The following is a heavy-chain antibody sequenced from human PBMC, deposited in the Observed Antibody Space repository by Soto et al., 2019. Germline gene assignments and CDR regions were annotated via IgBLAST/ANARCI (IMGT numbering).Heavy chain of an antibody. CDR1: GFSFSDYG. Sequence: QVQLVESGGGVVQPGRSLRLSCEASGFSFSDYGIHWVRQAPGKGVEWLSVIWYDGSYKYYADSVKGRFAIARDNSRNTLYLEMDGLTVDDTAIYYCARDWAQGNSGYLEFWGQGTLVTVSS. CDR2: IWYDGSYK. J-gene: IGHJ4*02. D-gene: IGHD3-3*01. CDR3: ARDWAQGNSGYLEF. V-gene: IGHV3-33*08.